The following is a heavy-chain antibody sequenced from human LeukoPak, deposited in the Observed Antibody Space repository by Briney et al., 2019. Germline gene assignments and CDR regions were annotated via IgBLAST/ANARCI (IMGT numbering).Heavy chain of an antibody. CDR2: IYYSGST. V-gene: IGHV4-39*01. CDR1: GGSISSSSYY. J-gene: IGHJ4*02. D-gene: IGHD5-24*01. CDR3: ARQRWLQFFDY. Sequence: PSETLSLTCTVSGGSISSSSYYWGWIRQPPGKGLEWIGSIYYSGSTYYNPSLKSRVTISVDTSKNQFSLKLSSVTAADTAVYYCARQRWLQFFDYWGQGTLVTVSS.